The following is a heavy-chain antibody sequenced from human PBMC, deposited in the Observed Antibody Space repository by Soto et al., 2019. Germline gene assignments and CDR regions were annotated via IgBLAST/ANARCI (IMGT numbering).Heavy chain of an antibody. CDR1: GFTVSTYA. D-gene: IGHD1-1*01. CDR3: FPWEPLDASTGFAL. Sequence: DVHLVESGGGPVKPGGSLRLSCAGSGFTVSTYAMLWVRQAPGKGLEWVSSISSSGSDIFYADSVKGRVTISRDNAKNSVYLQMNTLRGDDTAVYYCFPWEPLDASTGFALWGQGTKVTVSS. J-gene: IGHJ3*01. CDR2: ISSSGSDI. V-gene: IGHV3-21*06.